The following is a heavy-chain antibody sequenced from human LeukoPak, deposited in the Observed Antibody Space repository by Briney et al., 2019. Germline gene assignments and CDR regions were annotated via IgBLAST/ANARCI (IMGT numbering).Heavy chain of an antibody. CDR3: ARPGRYSYGNFDY. V-gene: IGHV4-59*12. CDR1: GGSISSYY. CDR2: ISNSGST. J-gene: IGHJ4*02. D-gene: IGHD5-18*01. Sequence: SETLSLTCTVSGGSISSYYWSWIRQPPGKGLEWIGYISNSGSTSYNPSLKSRVTISVDTSKNQFSLKLTSVTAADTALYYCARPGRYSYGNFDYWGQGTLVTVSS.